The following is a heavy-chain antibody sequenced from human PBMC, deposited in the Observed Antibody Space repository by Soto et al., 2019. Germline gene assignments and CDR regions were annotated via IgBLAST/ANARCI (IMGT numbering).Heavy chain of an antibody. V-gene: IGHV1-69*01. D-gene: IGHD2-2*01. CDR2: IIPIFGTA. J-gene: IGHJ6*02. CDR1: GGTFSSYA. Sequence: QVQLVQSGAEVKKPGSSVKVSCKASGGTFSSYAISWVRQAPGQGLEWMGGIIPIFGTANYAQKFQGRVTITADESTSTAYMELSSLRSEDTAVYYCARDIVVVPAPHIAGHYGMDVWGQGTTVTVSS. CDR3: ARDIVVVPAPHIAGHYGMDV.